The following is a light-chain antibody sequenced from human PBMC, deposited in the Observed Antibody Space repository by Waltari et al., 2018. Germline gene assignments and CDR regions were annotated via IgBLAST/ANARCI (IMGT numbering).Light chain of an antibody. CDR2: DVT. CDR3: SSYSDSSTHDVV. J-gene: IGLJ2*01. CDR1: TSDIGGYYY. V-gene: IGLV2-14*01. Sequence: QSALTQPASVSGSPGQSISLSCTGTTSDIGGYYYVSWSQQQPGKAPKLLIYDVTNRPSGISNRFSGSKSGDTASLTISGLQAEDEAEYYCSSYSDSSTHDVVFGGGTELTVL.